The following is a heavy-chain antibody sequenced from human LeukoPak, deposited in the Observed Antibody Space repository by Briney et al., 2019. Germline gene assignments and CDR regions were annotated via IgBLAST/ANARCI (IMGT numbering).Heavy chain of an antibody. CDR1: GGFFSGYY. CDR3: ARGNDSSGYYFDY. V-gene: IGHV4-34*01. CDR2: INHSGST. D-gene: IGHD3-22*01. J-gene: IGHJ4*02. Sequence: SETLSLTCAVYGGFFSGYYWSWIRQPPGKGLEWIGEINHSGSTNYNPSLKSRVTISVDTSKNQFSLKLSSVTAADTAVYYCARGNDSSGYYFDYWGQGTLVTVSS.